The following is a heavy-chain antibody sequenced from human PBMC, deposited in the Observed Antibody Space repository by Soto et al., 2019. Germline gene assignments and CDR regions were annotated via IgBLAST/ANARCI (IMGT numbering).Heavy chain of an antibody. CDR3: ARLGMYYDFWSGYYTDNWFDP. CDR2: IYYSGST. J-gene: IGHJ5*02. Sequence: SETLSLTCPVYGGSFSGYYWSWIRQPPGKGLEWIGYIYYSGSTNYNPSLKSRVTISVDTSKNQFSLKLSSVTAADTAVYYCARLGMYYDFWSGYYTDNWFDPWGQGTLVTVSS. CDR1: GGSFSGYY. D-gene: IGHD3-3*01. V-gene: IGHV4-59*01.